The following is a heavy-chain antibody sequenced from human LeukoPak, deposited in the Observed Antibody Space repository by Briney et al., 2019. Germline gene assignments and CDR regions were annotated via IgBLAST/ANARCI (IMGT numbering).Heavy chain of an antibody. CDR1: GFTFSTYA. V-gene: IGHV3-30-3*01. CDR2: ISYDGSNT. J-gene: IGHJ4*02. D-gene: IGHD3-10*02. CDR3: ARLCPPDVRGVITDMCFDY. Sequence: PGRSLRLSCAASGFTFSTYAMHWVRQAPGKGLEWVAVISYDGSNTYSADSVKGRFTISRDNSKNTLFLQMNSLRAEDTAVYYCARLCPPDVRGVITDMCFDYWGQGTLVTVSS.